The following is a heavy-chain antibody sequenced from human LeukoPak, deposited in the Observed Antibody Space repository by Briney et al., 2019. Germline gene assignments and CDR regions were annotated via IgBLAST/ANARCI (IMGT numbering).Heavy chain of an antibody. CDR3: ARDIEQEMAKEDFDYYYMDV. D-gene: IGHD5-24*01. CDR1: GYTFTSYG. CDR2: ISVFNGNT. V-gene: IGHV1-18*01. J-gene: IGHJ6*03. Sequence: ASVKVSCKASGYTFTSYGITWVRQAPGQGLEWMVGISVFNGNTNEAQKFQDRVIMTADTTTGTAYMELRSLRSDDTAVYYCARDIEQEMAKEDFDYYYMDVWGKGTTVTVSS.